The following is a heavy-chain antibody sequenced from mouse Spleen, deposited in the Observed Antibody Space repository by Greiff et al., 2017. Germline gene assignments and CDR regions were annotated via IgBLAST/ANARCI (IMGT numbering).Heavy chain of an antibody. CDR2: INPYNDGT. Sequence: LLESGPELVKPGASVKMSCKASGYTFTSYVMHWVKQKPGQGLEWIGYINPYNDGTKYNEKFKGKATLTSDKSSSTAYMELSSLTSEDSAVYYCARTGGSGYGDYWGQGTTLTVSS. CDR3: ARTGGSGYGDY. V-gene: IGHV1-14*01. CDR1: GYTFTSYV. J-gene: IGHJ2*01. D-gene: IGHD3-1*01.